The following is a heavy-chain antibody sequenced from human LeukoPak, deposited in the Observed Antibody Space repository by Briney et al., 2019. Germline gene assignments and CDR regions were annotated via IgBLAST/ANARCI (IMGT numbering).Heavy chain of an antibody. V-gene: IGHV1-69*04. Sequence: SVKVSCEASGSTFSSYAISWVRQAPGQGLEWMGRIIPILGIANYAQKFQGRVTITADKSTSTAYMELSSLRSEDTAVYYCARDTAARRPYYYDSSGYYPWGQGTLVTVSS. CDR3: ARDTAARRPYYYDSSGYYP. J-gene: IGHJ5*02. D-gene: IGHD3-22*01. CDR1: GSTFSSYA. CDR2: IIPILGIA.